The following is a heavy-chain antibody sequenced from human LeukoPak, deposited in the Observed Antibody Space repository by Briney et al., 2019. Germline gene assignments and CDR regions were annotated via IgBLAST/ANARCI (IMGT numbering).Heavy chain of an antibody. CDR1: GYTFTGYY. J-gene: IGHJ4*02. CDR3: ARDAPLYYYGSRYYFDY. Sequence: GASVKVSCKASGYTFTGYYIHWVRQAPGQGLEWMGYINTKTDGTIYAQKFQGRVTMARDTSISTVYMELSRLRFDDTAVYYCARDAPLYYYGSRYYFDYWGQGTLVTVSS. CDR2: INTKTDGT. V-gene: IGHV1-2*02. D-gene: IGHD3-10*01.